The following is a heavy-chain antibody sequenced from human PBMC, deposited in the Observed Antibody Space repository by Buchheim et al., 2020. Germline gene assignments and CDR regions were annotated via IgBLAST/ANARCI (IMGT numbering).Heavy chain of an antibody. CDR2: MNPNSGNT. J-gene: IGHJ6*02. D-gene: IGHD3-3*01. CDR3: ARGITIFGVVIHYYYYYGMDV. CDR1: GYTFTSYD. V-gene: IGHV1-8*01. Sequence: QVQLVQSGAEVKKPGASVKVSCKASGYTFTSYDINWVRQATGQGLEWMGWMNPNSGNTGYAQKFQGRVTMTRNTSISTAYMELSSLRSEDTAVYYCARGITIFGVVIHYYYYYGMDVWGQGTT.